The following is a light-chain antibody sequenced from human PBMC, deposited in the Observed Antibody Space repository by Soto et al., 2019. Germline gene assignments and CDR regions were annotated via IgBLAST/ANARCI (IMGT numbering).Light chain of an antibody. CDR3: QRYIRLPP. J-gene: IGKJ1*01. CDR1: QYISNY. CDR2: DAS. V-gene: IGKV1-33*01. Sequence: IRLDESRAALSATLGDRVTNTCQASQYISNYLNWYQQKPGKAPKLLIYDASNLETGVPSRFSGSGSGTDCTLTISLLRGDGIPAYPLQRYIRLPPLGLGTKVDIK.